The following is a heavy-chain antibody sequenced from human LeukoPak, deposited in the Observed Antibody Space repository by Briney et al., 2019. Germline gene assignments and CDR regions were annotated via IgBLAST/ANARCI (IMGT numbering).Heavy chain of an antibody. CDR3: AQVHGNWFDP. CDR2: INHSGST. V-gene: IGHV4-34*01. CDR1: GGSFCGYY. J-gene: IGHJ5*02. Sequence: SETLSLTCAVYGGSFCGYYWSWIRQPPGKGREWIGEINHSGSTNYNPSLKSRVTISVDTSKNQFSLKLSSVTAADTAVYYCAQVHGNWFDPWGQGTLVTVSS.